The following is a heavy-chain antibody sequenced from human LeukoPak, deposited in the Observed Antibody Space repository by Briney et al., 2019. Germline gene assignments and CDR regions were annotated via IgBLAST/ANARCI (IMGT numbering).Heavy chain of an antibody. CDR1: GGSISSYY. D-gene: IGHD1-26*01. V-gene: IGHV4-59*08. CDR3: AIHELLGGNDY. J-gene: IGHJ4*01. Sequence: PETPSLTCTVSGGSISSYYWSWIPQPPGKGLEWIGYIYYSGSTNYNPSPNSRVTISVETSKTQFSLKLISVNAEDTVVYYCAIHELLGGNDYWGHGALVTVSS. CDR2: IYYSGST.